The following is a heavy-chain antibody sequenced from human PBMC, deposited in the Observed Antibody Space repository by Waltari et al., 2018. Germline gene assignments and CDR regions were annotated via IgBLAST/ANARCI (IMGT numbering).Heavy chain of an antibody. V-gene: IGHV1-2*02. J-gene: IGHJ4*02. D-gene: IGHD3-3*01. CDR1: GGTFSSYA. Sequence: QVQLVQSGAEVKKPGSSVKVSCKASGGTFSSYAISWVRQAPGQGLEWMGWINPNSGGTNYAQKFQGRVTMTRDTSISTAYMELSRLRSDDTAVYYCARTARGYDFWSGYYDPYFDYWGQGTLVTVSS. CDR3: ARTARGYDFWSGYYDPYFDY. CDR2: INPNSGGT.